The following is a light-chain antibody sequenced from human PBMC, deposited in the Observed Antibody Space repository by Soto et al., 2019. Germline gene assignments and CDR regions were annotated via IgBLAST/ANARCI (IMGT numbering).Light chain of an antibody. CDR2: EDN. Sequence: NFMLTQSHSVSESPGKTVTISCTRSSGSIASNYVQWYQQRPGSAPTTVIYEDNQRPSGVPDRFSGSIDSSSNSASLTISGLKTEDEADYYCQSYDSSNVVFGGGTKLTVL. V-gene: IGLV6-57*04. J-gene: IGLJ2*01. CDR1: SGSIASNY. CDR3: QSYDSSNVV.